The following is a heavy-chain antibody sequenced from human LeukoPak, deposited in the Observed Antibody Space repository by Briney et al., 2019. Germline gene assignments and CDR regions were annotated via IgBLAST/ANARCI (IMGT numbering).Heavy chain of an antibody. Sequence: PSETLSLTCTVSGGSISSSSYYWGWIRQPPGKGLEWIGSIYYSGSTYYNPSLKSRVTISVDTSKNQFSLRLSSVTAADTAVYYCARSSYNWGSNPALGAFDIWGQGTMVTVSS. CDR1: GGSISSSSYY. J-gene: IGHJ3*02. CDR3: ARSSYNWGSNPALGAFDI. D-gene: IGHD7-27*01. CDR2: IYYSGST. V-gene: IGHV4-39*01.